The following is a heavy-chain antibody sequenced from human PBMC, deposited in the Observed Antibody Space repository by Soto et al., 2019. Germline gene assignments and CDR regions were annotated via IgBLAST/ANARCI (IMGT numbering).Heavy chain of an antibody. CDR3: AKSGSSGWYGWFDP. Sequence: GSGPTLVNPTQTLTLTCIFSGFSLRTSGVGVGWIRQPPGKALEWLGFIYWNDDERYSPSLKSRLTITKDTSKNQVVLTMTNMDPVDTATYYCAKSGSSGWYGWFDPWGQGTLVTVSS. J-gene: IGHJ5*02. CDR1: GFSLRTSGVG. D-gene: IGHD6-19*01. V-gene: IGHV2-5*01. CDR2: IYWNDDE.